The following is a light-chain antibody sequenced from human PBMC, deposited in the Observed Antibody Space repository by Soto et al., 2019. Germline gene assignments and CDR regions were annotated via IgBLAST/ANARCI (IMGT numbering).Light chain of an antibody. J-gene: IGLJ1*01. CDR2: DVS. CDR3: SSYTSSILYV. Sequence: QPALTQPASVSGSPGQSITISCTGTSSDVGGYSYVSWYQQHPGKAPKLMIYDVSNRPSGVSNRFSGSKSGNTASLTISGLQAGDEADYYCSSYTSSILYVFGTGTKVTVL. V-gene: IGLV2-14*01. CDR1: SSDVGGYSY.